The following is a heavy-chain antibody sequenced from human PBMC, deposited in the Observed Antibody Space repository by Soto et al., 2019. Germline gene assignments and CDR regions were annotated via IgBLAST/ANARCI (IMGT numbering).Heavy chain of an antibody. CDR3: ARDFLYYDFWSGYYPANYGMDV. V-gene: IGHV3-30-3*01. CDR2: ISYDGSNK. D-gene: IGHD3-3*01. CDR1: GFTFSSYA. J-gene: IGHJ6*02. Sequence: GGSLRLSCAASGFTFSSYAMHWVRQAPGKGLEWVAVISYDGSNKYYADSVKGRFTISRDNSKNTLYLQMNSLRAEDTAVYYCARDFLYYDFWSGYYPANYGMDVWGQGXTVTVYS.